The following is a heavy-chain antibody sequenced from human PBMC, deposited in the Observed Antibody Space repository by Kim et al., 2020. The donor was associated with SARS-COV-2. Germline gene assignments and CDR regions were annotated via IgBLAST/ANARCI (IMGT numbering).Heavy chain of an antibody. CDR3: ARDLDTAMGPLIPFDS. J-gene: IGHJ4*02. D-gene: IGHD5-18*01. V-gene: IGHV3-74*01. Sequence: ADSVKGRFTISRDNAKNTLYLQMNSLRAEDTAVYYCARDLDTAMGPLIPFDSWGQGTLLTVSS.